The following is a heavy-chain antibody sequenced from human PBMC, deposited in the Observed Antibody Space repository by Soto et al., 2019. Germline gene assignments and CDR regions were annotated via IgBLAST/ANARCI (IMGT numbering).Heavy chain of an antibody. V-gene: IGHV6-1*01. CDR3: VRLIGNSWLDF. J-gene: IGHJ5*01. CDR1: GDSVSSSSVT. CDR2: TYYRSKWYN. Sequence: SQTLSLTCAISGDSVSSSSVTWNWIRQSPSRGLEWLGRTYYRSKWYNDYAESVKSRITINPDTSKNQFSLHLNSVTPEDTAVYYYVRLIGNSWLDFWRQGTLVTVAS. D-gene: IGHD1-26*01.